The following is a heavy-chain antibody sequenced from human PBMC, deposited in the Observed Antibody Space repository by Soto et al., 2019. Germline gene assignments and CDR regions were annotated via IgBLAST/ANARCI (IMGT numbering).Heavy chain of an antibody. D-gene: IGHD6-13*01. CDR2: ISSNGGST. CDR1: GFTFSSYA. J-gene: IGHJ6*03. Sequence: GGSLRLSCSASGFTFSSYAMHWVRQAPGKGLEYVSAISSNGGSTYYADSVKGRFTISRDNSKNTLYLQMNSLRAEDTDVFYCAKVRQLGPKYYYYYYMDVWGKGTTVTVSS. CDR3: AKVRQLGPKYYYYYYMDV. V-gene: IGHV3-64*04.